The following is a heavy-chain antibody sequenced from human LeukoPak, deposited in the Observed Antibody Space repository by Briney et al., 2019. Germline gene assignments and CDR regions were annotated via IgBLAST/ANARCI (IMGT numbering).Heavy chain of an antibody. D-gene: IGHD1-26*01. J-gene: IGHJ4*02. V-gene: IGHV3-23*01. CDR2: ISGSGGST. CDR1: GFTFSSYA. Sequence: GALRLSCAASGFTFSSYAMSWVRQAPGKGLEWVSAISGSGGSTYYADSVKGRFTISRDNSKNTLYLQMNSLSAEDTAVYYCAKVRGSYPDYFDYWGQGTLVTVSS. CDR3: AKVRGSYPDYFDY.